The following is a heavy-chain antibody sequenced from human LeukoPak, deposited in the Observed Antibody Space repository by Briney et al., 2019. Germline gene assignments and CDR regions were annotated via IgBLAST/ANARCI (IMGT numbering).Heavy chain of an antibody. CDR1: GFRFGDYX. Sequence: GRSLRLSCTASGFRFGDYXMSWVRQAPGKGLEXXXXXXXXXYGGKTEYAASVRGRFTISRDDSKSIAYLQTNSLKSEDTAMYYCSRVTSKLRVLEWSWDYWDQGILVTVSS. CDR3: SRVTSKLRVLEWSWDY. J-gene: IGHJ4*02. CDR2: XXXXXYGGKT. V-gene: IGHV3-49*04. D-gene: IGHD3-3*01.